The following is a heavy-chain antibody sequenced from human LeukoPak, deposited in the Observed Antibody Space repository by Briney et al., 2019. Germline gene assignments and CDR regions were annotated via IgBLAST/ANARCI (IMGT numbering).Heavy chain of an antibody. J-gene: IGHJ4*02. CDR1: GYTFTGYY. D-gene: IGHD3-22*01. CDR2: INPNSGGT. V-gene: IGHV1-2*02. CDR3: ARAGRTLYDSRGYWVDY. Sequence: ASVKVSCKASGYTFTGYYMHWVRQAPGQGLEWMGWINPNSGGTNYAQKFQGRVTMTRDTSISTAYMELSRLRSDDTAVYYCARAGRTLYDSRGYWVDYWGQGTLVTVSS.